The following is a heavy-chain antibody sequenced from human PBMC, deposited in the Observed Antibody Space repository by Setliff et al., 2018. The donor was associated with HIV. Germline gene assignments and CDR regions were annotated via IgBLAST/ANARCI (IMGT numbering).Heavy chain of an antibody. Sequence: KASETLSLTCTVSGDSISSYYWSWIRQPPGKGLEWIGNIHRNGTTNYNPSLNSRVTISIDTSKNHFSLNLNSMTAADTAIYYCTRAKRSGPDANTFDSWGQGTPVTVSS. J-gene: IGHJ5*01. CDR3: TRAKRSGPDANTFDS. CDR2: IHRNGTT. CDR1: GDSISSYY. D-gene: IGHD4-17*01. V-gene: IGHV4-4*08.